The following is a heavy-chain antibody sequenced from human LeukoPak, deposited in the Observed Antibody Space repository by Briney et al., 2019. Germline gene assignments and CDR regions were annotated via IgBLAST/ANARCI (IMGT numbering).Heavy chain of an antibody. CDR2: MHHSGST. CDR3: ARRRSTRLVVVPGNWYMDV. Sequence: ASETLSLTCTVSGYSISSDFYWGWIRQPPGKGLEWIGSMHHSGSTYYNPSLKSRVTISMDTSKNQFSLKLSSVTAADTAVYYCARRRSTRLVVVPGNWYMDVWGKGTTVTVSS. D-gene: IGHD2-2*01. V-gene: IGHV4-38-2*02. CDR1: GYSISSDFY. J-gene: IGHJ6*03.